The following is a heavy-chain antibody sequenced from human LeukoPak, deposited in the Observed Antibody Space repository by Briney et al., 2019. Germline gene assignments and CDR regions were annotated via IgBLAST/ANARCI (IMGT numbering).Heavy chain of an antibody. CDR3: ARALGAATRVSIDY. Sequence: PGGSLRLSCAASGFTFSSYSMNWVRQAPGKGLEWVSYISSSSSTIYYADSVKGRFTISRDNAKNSLYLQMNSLRAEDTAVYYCARALGAATRVSIDYWGQGTLVTVSS. CDR2: ISSSSSTI. CDR1: GFTFSSYS. V-gene: IGHV3-48*04. J-gene: IGHJ4*02. D-gene: IGHD2-15*01.